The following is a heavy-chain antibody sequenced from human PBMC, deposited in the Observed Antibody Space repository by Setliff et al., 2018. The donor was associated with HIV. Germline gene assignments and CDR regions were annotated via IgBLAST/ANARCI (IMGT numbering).Heavy chain of an antibody. V-gene: IGHV4-39*01. CDR3: ARRGRDGVFIMFATGFDP. D-gene: IGHD2-8*01. CDR1: GGSISSSTYY. J-gene: IGHJ5*02. CDR2: IFYTGST. Sequence: SETLFLTCSVSGGSISSSTYYWGWIRQPPGKGLEWIGDIFYTGSTYYNPSLKSRVAISVDTSENQFSLKLNSVTAADTAVYYCARRGRDGVFIMFATGFDPWGQGALVTAPQ.